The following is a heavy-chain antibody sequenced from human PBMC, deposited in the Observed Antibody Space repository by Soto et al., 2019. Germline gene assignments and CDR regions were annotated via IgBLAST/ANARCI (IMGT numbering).Heavy chain of an antibody. D-gene: IGHD1-26*01. V-gene: IGHV3-9*01. J-gene: IGHJ4*02. CDR1: GFRFDEYA. CDR3: AKIGTRHSLVPVFDQ. CDR2: ISWDSGSI. Sequence: QLVESGGGLVQPGRSLRLSCVASGFRFDEYAIHWVRQAPGKGLEWVSGISWDSGSINYAGSVRGRFTVSRDNAKKSLYLHMTSLRSEDTAFYYCAKIGTRHSLVPVFDQWGQGALVSVSS.